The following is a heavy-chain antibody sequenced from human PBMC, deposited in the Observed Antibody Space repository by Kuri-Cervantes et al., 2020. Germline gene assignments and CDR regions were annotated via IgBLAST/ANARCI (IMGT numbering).Heavy chain of an antibody. J-gene: IGHJ4*02. D-gene: IGHD3-22*01. Sequence: GGSLRLSCAASGFTFDDYAMHWVRQAPGKGLEWVSGISWNSGSIGYADSVKGRFTISRDNAKNSLYLQMNSLRAEDTALYYCAKDYDSCGYYYFDYWGQETLVTVSS. CDR3: AKDYDSCGYYYFDY. CDR1: GFTFDDYA. V-gene: IGHV3-9*01. CDR2: ISWNSGSI.